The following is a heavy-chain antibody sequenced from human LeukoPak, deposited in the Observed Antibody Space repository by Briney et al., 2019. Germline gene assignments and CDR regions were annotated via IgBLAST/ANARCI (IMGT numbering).Heavy chain of an antibody. CDR2: INSDGINT. V-gene: IGHV3-74*01. CDR1: GFTFSNYW. CDR3: ARVFGDYMAFDI. Sequence: GGSLRLSCAASGFTFSNYWMHWVRQAPGKGLVWVSRINSDGINTSYADSVKGRFTISRDNAKNTLNLQMNSLRAEDTAVYYCARVFGDYMAFDIWGQGTMVTVSS. D-gene: IGHD3-10*01. J-gene: IGHJ3*02.